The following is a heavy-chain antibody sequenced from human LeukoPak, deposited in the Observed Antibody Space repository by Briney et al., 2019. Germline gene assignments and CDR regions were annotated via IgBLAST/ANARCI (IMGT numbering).Heavy chain of an antibody. Sequence: GGSLGLSCAASGFTFSTYGMHWVRQAPGKGLEWVAAIWHDGSNKYYGDSVKGRFTISRDNSKSTLYLQMNSLRAEDTAVYYCARENTYSYGGFDYWGQGTLVTVSS. J-gene: IGHJ4*02. CDR1: GFTFSTYG. CDR2: IWHDGSNK. D-gene: IGHD5-18*01. V-gene: IGHV3-33*01. CDR3: ARENTYSYGGFDY.